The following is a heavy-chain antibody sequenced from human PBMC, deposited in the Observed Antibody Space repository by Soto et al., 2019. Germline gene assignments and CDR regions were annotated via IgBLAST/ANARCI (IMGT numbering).Heavy chain of an antibody. D-gene: IGHD3-3*01. CDR3: ATDRGLRFLEWLFD. J-gene: IGHJ4*02. Sequence: ASVKVSCKVSGYTLTELSVHWVRQAPGKGLEWMGGFDPEDGETFYEQKFQGRVTMTEDTSTDKAYLELSSLRFEDSAVYYCATDRGLRFLEWLFDWGQGTLVTVSS. V-gene: IGHV1-24*01. CDR2: FDPEDGET. CDR1: GYTLTELS.